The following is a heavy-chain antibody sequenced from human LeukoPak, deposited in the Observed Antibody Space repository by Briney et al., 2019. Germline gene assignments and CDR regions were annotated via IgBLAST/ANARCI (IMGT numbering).Heavy chain of an antibody. CDR1: GGSFSGYY. D-gene: IGHD2-15*01. CDR2: INHSGST. J-gene: IGHJ4*02. CDR3: AKEIMRGWYVDF. Sequence: PSETLSLTCAVYGGSFSGYYWSWIRQPPGKGLEWIGEINHSGSTNYNPSLKSRVTISVDTSKNQFSLKLSSVTAADTAVYYCAKEIMRGWYVDFWGQGTLVTVSS. V-gene: IGHV4-34*01.